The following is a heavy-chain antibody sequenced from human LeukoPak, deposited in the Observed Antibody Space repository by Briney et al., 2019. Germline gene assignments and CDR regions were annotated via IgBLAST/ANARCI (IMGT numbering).Heavy chain of an antibody. CDR3: ARGVFGELEKLMFQH. Sequence: GASVKVSCKASGYTFTSYYIHWVRQAPGQGLEWMGIINPSGGSTSYPQKFQDRDTMTRDTSTSTVYMELSSLKSDDTAIYYCARGVFGELEKLMFQHWGQGTLVTVSS. D-gene: IGHD3-10*02. CDR2: INPSGGST. J-gene: IGHJ1*01. V-gene: IGHV1-46*01. CDR1: GYTFTSYY.